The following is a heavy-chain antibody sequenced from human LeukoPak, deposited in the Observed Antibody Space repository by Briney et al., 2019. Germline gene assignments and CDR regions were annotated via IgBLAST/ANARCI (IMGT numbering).Heavy chain of an antibody. CDR3: ARDPHPGFGEAGGPFDY. V-gene: IGHV3-33*01. CDR1: GFTFSSYG. D-gene: IGHD3-10*01. Sequence: PGGSLRLSCAASGFTFSSYGMHWVRQAPGKGLEWVADIWYDGSNKYYADSVKGRFTISRDNSKNTLYLQMNSLRAEDTAVYYCARDPHPGFGEAGGPFDYWGQGTLVTVSS. J-gene: IGHJ4*02. CDR2: IWYDGSNK.